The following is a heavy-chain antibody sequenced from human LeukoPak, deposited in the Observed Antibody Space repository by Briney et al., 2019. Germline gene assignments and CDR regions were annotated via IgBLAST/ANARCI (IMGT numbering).Heavy chain of an antibody. CDR1: GFTFSSYW. CDR2: IKQDGSEK. D-gene: IGHD3-10*02. J-gene: IGHJ6*03. Sequence: PGGSLRLSCAASGFTFSSYWMSWVRQAPGKGLEWVANIKQDGSEKYYVDSVKGRFTISRDNAKNSLYLQMNSLRAEDTAVYYCAKDSRRLNYDVSHMDVWGKGTTVTVSS. V-gene: IGHV3-7*01. CDR3: AKDSRRLNYDVSHMDV.